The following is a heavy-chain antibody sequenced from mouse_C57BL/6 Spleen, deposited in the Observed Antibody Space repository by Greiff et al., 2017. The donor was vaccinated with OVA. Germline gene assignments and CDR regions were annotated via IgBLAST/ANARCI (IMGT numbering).Heavy chain of an antibody. CDR3: ARESYGSSYYAMDY. CDR1: GYTFTSYW. Sequence: QVQLKQPGTELVKPGASVKLSCKASGYTFTSYWMHWVKQRPGQGLEWIGNINPSNGGTNYNEKFKSKATLTVDKSSSTAYMQLSSLTSEDSAVYDCARESYGSSYYAMDYWGQGTSVTVSS. J-gene: IGHJ4*01. D-gene: IGHD1-1*01. CDR2: INPSNGGT. V-gene: IGHV1-53*01.